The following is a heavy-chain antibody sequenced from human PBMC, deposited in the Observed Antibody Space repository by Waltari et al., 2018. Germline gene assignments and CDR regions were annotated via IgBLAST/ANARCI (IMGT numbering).Heavy chain of an antibody. V-gene: IGHV1-3*01. Sequence: QVQLVQSGAEVKKPGASVKVSCKASGYTFTSYAMHWVRQAPGQRLEWMGWLNAGNGNTKYSQKFQGRVTITRDTSASTAYMELSSLRSEDTAVYYCARDSYYQLLLGYWGQGTLVTVSS. CDR1: GYTFTSYA. D-gene: IGHD2-2*01. CDR3: ARDSYYQLLLGY. J-gene: IGHJ4*02. CDR2: LNAGNGNT.